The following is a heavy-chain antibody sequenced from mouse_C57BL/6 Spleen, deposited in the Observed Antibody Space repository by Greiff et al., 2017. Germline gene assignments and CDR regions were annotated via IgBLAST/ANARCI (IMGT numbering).Heavy chain of an antibody. J-gene: IGHJ4*01. CDR3: ARMGTAQATLYAMDY. Sequence: QVQLKESGPGILQPSQTLSLTCSFSGFSLSTFGMGVGWIRQPSGKGLEWLAHIWWDDDKYYNPALKSRLTISKDTSKNQVFLKIANVDTADTATYYCARMGTAQATLYAMDYWGQGTSVTVSS. CDR1: GFSLSTFGMG. V-gene: IGHV8-8*01. D-gene: IGHD3-2*02. CDR2: IWWDDDK.